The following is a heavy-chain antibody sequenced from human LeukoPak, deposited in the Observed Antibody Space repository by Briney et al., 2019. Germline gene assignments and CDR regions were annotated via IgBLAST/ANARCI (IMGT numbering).Heavy chain of an antibody. CDR1: GYTFSNNG. D-gene: IGHD3-10*01. V-gene: IGHV1-18*01. CDR3: ARDGAYYYGSGRRSPVSGDV. Sequence: ASVTVSCKASGYTFSNNGISWVRQAPGQGLEWMGWISAYNGNTKYAQKIQGRVTMTTAASTRTAYMELRRLRFDDTAVYYCARDGAYYYGSGRRSPVSGDVWGKGTTVTVSS. J-gene: IGHJ6*04. CDR2: ISAYNGNT.